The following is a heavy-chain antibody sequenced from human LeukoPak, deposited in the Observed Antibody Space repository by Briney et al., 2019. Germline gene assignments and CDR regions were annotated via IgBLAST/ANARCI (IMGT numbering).Heavy chain of an antibody. Sequence: GGSLRLSCAASGFTFSNYWMHWVRQAPGKGLGGVSRINSDGSSTSYADSVKGRFTISRDNAKNTLYLQMNSLRAEDTAVYYCARVSSGSYFGYYYYYMDVWGKGTTVTVSS. V-gene: IGHV3-74*01. CDR3: ARVSSGSYFGYYYYYMDV. CDR1: GFTFSNYW. J-gene: IGHJ6*03. CDR2: INSDGSST. D-gene: IGHD1-26*01.